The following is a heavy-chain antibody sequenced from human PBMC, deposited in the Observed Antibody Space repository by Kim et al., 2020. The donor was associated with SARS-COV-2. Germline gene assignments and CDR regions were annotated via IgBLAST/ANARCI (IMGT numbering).Heavy chain of an antibody. CDR3: ARESGIAAGTLDY. D-gene: IGHD6-13*01. CDR2: ISSSGSTI. V-gene: IGHV3-48*03. J-gene: IGHJ4*02. Sequence: GGSLRLSCAASGFTFSSYEMNWVRQAPRKGLEWVSYISSSGSTIYYADSVKGRFTISRDNAKNSLYLQMNSLRAEDTAVYYCARESGIAAGTLDYWGQGTLVTVSS. CDR1: GFTFSSYE.